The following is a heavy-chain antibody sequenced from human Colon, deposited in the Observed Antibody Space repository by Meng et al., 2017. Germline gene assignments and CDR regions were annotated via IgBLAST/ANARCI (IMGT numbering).Heavy chain of an antibody. D-gene: IGHD6-25*01. CDR2: INTNTGKP. CDR3: ARDSEAADY. J-gene: IGHJ4*02. V-gene: IGHV7-4-1*02. CDR1: GYTFTTYG. Sequence: QVQLVESGSEWKKPEASVRISCTASGYTFTTYGMNWVRQAPGQGLAWMGWINTNTGKPTYAQGLTGRFVFSLDTSVSTAYLQISSLKAEDTAVYYCARDSEAADYWGQGTLVTVSS.